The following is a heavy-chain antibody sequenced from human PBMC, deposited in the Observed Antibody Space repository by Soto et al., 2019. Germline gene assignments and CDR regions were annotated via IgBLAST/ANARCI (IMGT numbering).Heavy chain of an antibody. J-gene: IGHJ5*01. Sequence: PSETLSLTCTVSGGSISSYYWSWIRQPPGKGLEWIGYIYYSGSTNYNPSLKSRVTISVDTSKNQFSLKLSSVTAADTAVYYCARHEAYSSGWFDYWGQGTLVTVSS. V-gene: IGHV4-59*08. CDR1: GGSISSYY. D-gene: IGHD6-19*01. CDR3: ARHEAYSSGWFDY. CDR2: IYYSGST.